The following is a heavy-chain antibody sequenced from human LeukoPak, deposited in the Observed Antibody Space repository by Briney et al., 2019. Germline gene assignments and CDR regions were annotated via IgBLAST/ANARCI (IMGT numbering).Heavy chain of an antibody. CDR1: GFTLGDYW. D-gene: IGHD3-10*01. J-gene: IGHJ4*02. V-gene: IGHV3-7*01. CDR3: AREGSLFQY. CDR2: IKGDGSEQ. Sequence: PGESLRLSCTASGFTLGDYWMSWVRQAPGKGPEWVANIKGDGSEQNYVDSVNGRFTISRDDAKNSLYLHMNNLRAEDTAMYYCAREGSLFQYWGQGTLVTVSS.